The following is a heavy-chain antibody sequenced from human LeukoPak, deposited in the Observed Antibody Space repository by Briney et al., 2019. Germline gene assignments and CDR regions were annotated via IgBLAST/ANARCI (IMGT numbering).Heavy chain of an antibody. CDR2: INLSGGST. J-gene: IGHJ4*02. D-gene: IGHD3-22*01. V-gene: IGHV1-46*01. Sequence: GASVRVSCKASGYTFTSYHMHWVRQAPGQGLEWMGKINLSGGSTTYAQKFQGRVTMTRDTSTSTVYMELSSLRSEDTAVYYCAVTPNYYDSSGYDFAYWGQGTLVTVSS. CDR1: GYTFTSYH. CDR3: AVTPNYYDSSGYDFAY.